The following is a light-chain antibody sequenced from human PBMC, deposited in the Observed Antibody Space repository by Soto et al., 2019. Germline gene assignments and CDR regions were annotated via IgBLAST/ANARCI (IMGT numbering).Light chain of an antibody. CDR3: QQTDHFPHT. J-gene: IGKJ2*01. CDR1: QDITTR. V-gene: IGKV1-12*01. Sequence: DIQMTQSPSSVSASVGDRVTITCRASQDITTRLAWYQQKPGKAPQILIYSASTLQTGVPPRFRGSGSGTEFTLTITNLQPDDFATYYCQQTDHFPHTFGQGTKLEIK. CDR2: SAS.